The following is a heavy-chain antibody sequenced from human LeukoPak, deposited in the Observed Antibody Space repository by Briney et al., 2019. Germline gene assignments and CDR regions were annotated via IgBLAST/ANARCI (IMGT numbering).Heavy chain of an antibody. CDR3: ARDLSATWYSLAY. V-gene: IGHV3-20*04. D-gene: IGHD2-15*01. CDR1: GLKFGDYG. CDR2: INWDGENT. J-gene: IGHJ4*02. Sequence: PGGSLRLSCSGSGLKFGDYGLSWVRQAPGKGLEWVSGINWDGENTAYADSVKGRFTISRDNAENALYLQMDSLRAEDTALYYCARDLSATWYSLAYWGRGTLVTVFS.